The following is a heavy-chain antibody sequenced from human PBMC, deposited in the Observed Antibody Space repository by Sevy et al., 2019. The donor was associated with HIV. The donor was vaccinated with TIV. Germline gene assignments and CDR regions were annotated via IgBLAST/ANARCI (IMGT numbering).Heavy chain of an antibody. CDR2: ITWNSGSI. J-gene: IGHJ4*02. CDR3: AKHVEYSNGYGLDN. Sequence: GGSLRLSCAASGFTFDDYAMHWVRQAPGKGLQWLSGITWNSGSIAYADSVKGRFTISRDNAKNSLYLQMNSLITEDTALYYCAKHVEYSNGYGLDNWGQGTLVTVSS. V-gene: IGHV3-9*01. D-gene: IGHD5-18*01. CDR1: GFTFDDYA.